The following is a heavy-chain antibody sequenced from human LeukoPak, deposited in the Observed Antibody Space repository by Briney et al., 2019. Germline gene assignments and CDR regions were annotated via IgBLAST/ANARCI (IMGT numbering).Heavy chain of an antibody. CDR2: IYYSGST. CDR3: ARDRGYSYGHDY. Sequence: SETLSLTCTVSGGSISSYYWSWIRQPPGKGLEWIGYIYYSGSTYYNPSLKSRLTISVDTSKNQFSLKLRSVTAADTAVYYCARDRGYSYGHDYWGQGTLVTVSS. D-gene: IGHD5-18*01. CDR1: GGSISSYY. J-gene: IGHJ4*02. V-gene: IGHV4-59*12.